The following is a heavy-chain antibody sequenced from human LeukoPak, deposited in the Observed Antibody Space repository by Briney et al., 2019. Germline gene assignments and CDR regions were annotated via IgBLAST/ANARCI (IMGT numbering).Heavy chain of an antibody. J-gene: IGHJ4*02. CDR2: ISGSGGST. CDR1: GFTFSSYA. CDR3: ARKVVPAAIWYYFDY. D-gene: IGHD2-2*01. Sequence: GGSLRLSCAASGFTFSSYAMSWVRQAPGKGLEWVSAISGSGGSTYYADSVKGRFTISRDNAKNSLYLQMNSLRAEDTAVYYCARKVVPAAIWYYFDYWGQGTLVTVSS. V-gene: IGHV3-23*01.